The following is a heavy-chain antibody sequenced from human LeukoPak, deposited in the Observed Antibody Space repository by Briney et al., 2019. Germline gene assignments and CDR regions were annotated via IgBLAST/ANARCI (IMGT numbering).Heavy chain of an antibody. CDR3: ARDAVGATRYYYYYYMDV. V-gene: IGHV1-69*06. CDR2: IIPIFGTA. CDR1: GGTFSSYA. D-gene: IGHD1-26*01. J-gene: IGHJ6*03. Sequence: ASVKVSCKASGGTFSSYAISWVRQAPGQGLEWMGGIIPIFGTANYAQKFQGRVTITADKSTSTAYMELSSLRSEDTAVYYCARDAVGATRYYYYYYMDVWGKGTTVTVSS.